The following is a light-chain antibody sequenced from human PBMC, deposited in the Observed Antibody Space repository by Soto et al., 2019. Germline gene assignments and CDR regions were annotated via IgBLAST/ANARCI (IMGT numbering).Light chain of an antibody. CDR3: QQFNNYPWT. CDR1: QSVLYSSNNKNY. V-gene: IGKV4-1*01. J-gene: IGKJ1*01. Sequence: DIVMTQSPDSLAVSLGERATINCKSSQSVLYSSNNKNYLAWYQQKPGQPPKLLIYWASTRESGVPDRFSGSGSGTDFTLTISSLQAEDFATYYCQQFNNYPWTFGQGTKVDNK. CDR2: WAS.